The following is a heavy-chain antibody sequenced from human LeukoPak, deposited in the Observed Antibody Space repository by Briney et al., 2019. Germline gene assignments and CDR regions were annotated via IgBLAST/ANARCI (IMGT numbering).Heavy chain of an antibody. CDR2: ISSSGSYI. D-gene: IGHD1-14*01. CDR3: ARVSGEDYFDY. V-gene: IGHV3-21*01. Sequence: GGSLRLSCAASEFTFSSYNMNWVRQAPGKGLEWVSSISSSGSYIYYADSVKGRFTISRDNAKNSLYLQMNSLRAEDTAVYYCARVSGEDYFDYWGQGTLVTVSS. J-gene: IGHJ4*02. CDR1: EFTFSSYN.